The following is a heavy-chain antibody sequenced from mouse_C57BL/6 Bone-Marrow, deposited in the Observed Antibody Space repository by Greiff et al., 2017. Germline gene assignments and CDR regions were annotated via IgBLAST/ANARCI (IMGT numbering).Heavy chain of an antibody. CDR2: ISSGGDYI. Sequence: EVKLVESGEGLVKPGGSLKLSCAASGFTFSSYAMSWVRQTPEKRLEWVAYISSGGDYIYYADTVKGRFTISRDNARNTLYLQMSSLKSEDTAMYYCTREDFHLLLRPGYFDVWGTGTTVTVSS. CDR1: GFTFSSYA. J-gene: IGHJ1*03. V-gene: IGHV5-9-1*02. CDR3: TREDFHLLLRPGYFDV. D-gene: IGHD1-1*01.